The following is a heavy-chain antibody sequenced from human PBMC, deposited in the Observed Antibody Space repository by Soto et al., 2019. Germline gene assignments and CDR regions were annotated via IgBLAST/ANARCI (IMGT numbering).Heavy chain of an antibody. CDR3: AVSRGLGAPFDY. CDR1: GGSFSGYY. Sequence: SETLSLTCAVYGGSFSGYYWSWIRQPPGKGLEWIGEINHSGSTNYNPSLKSRVTISVDTSKNQFSLKLSSVTAADTAVYYCAVSRGLGAPFDYWGQGTLVTVSS. D-gene: IGHD3-9*01. J-gene: IGHJ4*02. CDR2: INHSGST. V-gene: IGHV4-34*01.